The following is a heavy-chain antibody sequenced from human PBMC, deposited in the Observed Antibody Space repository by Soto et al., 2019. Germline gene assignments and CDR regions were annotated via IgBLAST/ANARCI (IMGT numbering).Heavy chain of an antibody. CDR2: IYHSGST. D-gene: IGHD3-22*01. CDR1: GYSISSGYY. CDR3: ARVVWGDSSGYYYSWFDP. J-gene: IGHJ5*02. V-gene: IGHV4-38-2*01. Sequence: KASETLSLTCAVSGYSISSGYYWGWIRQPPGKGLEWIGSIYHSGSTYYNPSLKSRVTISVDTSKNQFSLKLSSVTAADTAVYYCARVVWGDSSGYYYSWFDPWGQGTLVTVSS.